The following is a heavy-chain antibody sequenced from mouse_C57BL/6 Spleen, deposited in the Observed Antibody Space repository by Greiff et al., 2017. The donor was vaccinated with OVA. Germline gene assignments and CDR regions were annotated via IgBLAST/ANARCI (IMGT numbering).Heavy chain of an antibody. CDR3: TGSNYVRYFDV. CDR2: IDPEDGDT. J-gene: IGHJ1*03. D-gene: IGHD2-5*01. Sequence: EVQLQESGAELVRPGASVKLSCTASGFNIKDYYMHWVKQRPEQGLEWIGRIDPEDGDTEYDPKFQGKATMTADTSSNTAYLQLSSLTSVDTAVYYCTGSNYVRYFDVWGTGTTVTVSS. CDR1: GFNIKDYY. V-gene: IGHV14-1*01.